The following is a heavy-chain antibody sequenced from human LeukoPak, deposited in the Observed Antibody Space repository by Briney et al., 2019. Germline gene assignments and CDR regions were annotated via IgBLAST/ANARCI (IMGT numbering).Heavy chain of an antibody. CDR1: GFTFSSYS. J-gene: IGHJ6*03. Sequence: KSGGSLRLSCAASGFTFSSYSMNWVRQAPGKGLEWVSSISSSSSYIYYADSVKGRFTISRDNAKNSLYLQMNSLRAEDTAVYYCARDQGDDYGDYDYYYYMDVWGKGTTVTVSS. CDR3: ARDQGDDYGDYDYYYYMDV. CDR2: ISSSSSYI. D-gene: IGHD4-17*01. V-gene: IGHV3-21*01.